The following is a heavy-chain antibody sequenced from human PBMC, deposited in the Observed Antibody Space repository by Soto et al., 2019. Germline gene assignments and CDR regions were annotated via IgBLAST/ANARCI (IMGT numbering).Heavy chain of an antibody. CDR3: ARASSGATYAHFDY. CDR2: INPSGGST. V-gene: IGHV1-46*01. Sequence: QVQLVQSGAAVKEPGASVKVSCRASGYTFTTYYVHWVRQAPGQGLEWMGIINPSGGSTSYAQKFQGRVTMTRDTSTSTVYMALSSLRSEDTAVYYCARASSGATYAHFDYWGQGTLVTVSS. J-gene: IGHJ4*02. D-gene: IGHD6-25*01. CDR1: GYTFTTYY.